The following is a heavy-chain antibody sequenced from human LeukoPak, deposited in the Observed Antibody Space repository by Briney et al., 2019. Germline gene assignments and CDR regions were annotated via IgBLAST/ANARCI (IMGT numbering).Heavy chain of an antibody. CDR3: ARGVLPTTQTFDY. D-gene: IGHD2/OR15-2a*01. J-gene: IGHJ4*02. CDR1: GFTFSSYA. CDR2: ISYDGSNK. V-gene: IGHV3-30*04. Sequence: GRSLRLSCAASGFTFSSYAMHWVRQAPGKGLEWVAVISYDGSNKYYADSVKGRFTISRDNSKNTLYLQMNSLRAEDTAVYYCARGVLPTTQTFDYWGQGTLVTVSS.